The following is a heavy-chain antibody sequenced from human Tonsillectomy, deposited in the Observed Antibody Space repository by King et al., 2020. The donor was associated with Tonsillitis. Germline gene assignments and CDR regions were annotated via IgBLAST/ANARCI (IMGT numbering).Heavy chain of an antibody. Sequence: VQLVESGGGLVQPGGSLRLSCAASGFTFSSYWMSWVRQAPGKGLEWVASIKKDGSEKYYVDSVKGRFTISRDNAKNSLYLQMNSLRAEDTAVYYWARDANFYDTSGERYFQHWGQGTLVTVSS. CDR3: ARDANFYDTSGERYFQH. J-gene: IGHJ1*01. V-gene: IGHV3-7*03. CDR1: GFTFSSYW. D-gene: IGHD3-22*01. CDR2: IKKDGSEK.